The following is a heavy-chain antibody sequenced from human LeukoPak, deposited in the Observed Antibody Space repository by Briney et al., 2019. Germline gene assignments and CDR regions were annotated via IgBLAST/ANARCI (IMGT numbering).Heavy chain of an antibody. V-gene: IGHV4-38-2*02. CDR1: GYSISSGYY. D-gene: IGHD6-13*01. CDR2: IYHSGST. CDR3: AINGPIAAAVDY. Sequence: SETLSLTCTVSGYSISSGYYWGWIRQPPGKGLEWIGSIYHSGSTYYNPSLKSRVTISVDTSKNQFSLKLSSVTAADTAVYYCAINGPIAAAVDYWGQGTLVTVSS. J-gene: IGHJ4*02.